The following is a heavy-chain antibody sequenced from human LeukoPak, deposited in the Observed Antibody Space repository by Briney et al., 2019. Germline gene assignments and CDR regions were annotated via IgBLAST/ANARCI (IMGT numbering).Heavy chain of an antibody. V-gene: IGHV4-34*01. Sequence: PTETLSLTCAVYGGSFSGYYWSWIRQPPGKGLEWIGEINHSGSTNYNPSLKSRVTISVDTSKNRFSLKLSSVTAADTAVYYCARGLGIADYWGQGTLVTVSS. CDR2: INHSGST. D-gene: IGHD6-13*01. J-gene: IGHJ4*02. CDR1: GGSFSGYY. CDR3: ARGLGIADY.